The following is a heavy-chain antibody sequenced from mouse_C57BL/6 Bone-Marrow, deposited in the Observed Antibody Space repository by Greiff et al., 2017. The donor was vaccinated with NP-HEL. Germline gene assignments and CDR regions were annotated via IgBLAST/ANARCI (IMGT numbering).Heavy chain of an antibody. V-gene: IGHV1-61*01. CDR2: IYPSDSET. Sequence: QVQLQQPGAELVRPGSSVKLSCKASGYTFTSYWMDWVKQRPGQGLEWIGNIYPSDSETHYNQKFKDKATLTVDKSPSTAYMQLSSLTSEDSAVYYCARGYYVGYWGQGTTLTVSS. J-gene: IGHJ2*01. CDR3: ARGYYVGY. CDR1: GYTFTSYW.